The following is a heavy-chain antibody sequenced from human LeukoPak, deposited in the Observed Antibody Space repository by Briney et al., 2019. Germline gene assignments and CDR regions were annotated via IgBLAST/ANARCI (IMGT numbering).Heavy chain of an antibody. CDR2: ISAYNGNT. Sequence: ASVKVSCKASGYTFTSYGISWVRQAPGQGLEWMGWISAYNGNTNYAQKLQGRVTMTTDTSTSTAYMELRSLRSDDTAVYYCARNTYFYDSSGYYSYWGERTPVTASS. CDR1: GYTFTSYG. D-gene: IGHD3-22*01. V-gene: IGHV1-18*01. CDR3: ARNTYFYDSSGYYSY. J-gene: IGHJ4*02.